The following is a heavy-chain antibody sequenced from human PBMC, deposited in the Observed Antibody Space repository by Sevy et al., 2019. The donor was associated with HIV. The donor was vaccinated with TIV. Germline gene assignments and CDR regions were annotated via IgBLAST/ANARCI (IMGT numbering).Heavy chain of an antibody. J-gene: IGHJ6*02. Sequence: GGSLRLSCAASGLRFSNYNMNWVRQAPGQGLEWVACISNSSSYIYYVDSVKGRFTISRDNAKNSLYLQMNSLRAEDTAVYYCASEKEQLVLWPYYGMDVWGQGITVTVSS. CDR2: ISNSSSYI. V-gene: IGHV3-21*01. D-gene: IGHD6-13*01. CDR3: ASEKEQLVLWPYYGMDV. CDR1: GLRFSNYN.